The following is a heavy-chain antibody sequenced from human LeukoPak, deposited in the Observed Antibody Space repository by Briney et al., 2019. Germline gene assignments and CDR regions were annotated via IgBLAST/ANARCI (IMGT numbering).Heavy chain of an antibody. CDR2: SGSA. Sequence: SETLSLTCTVSGGDTVSGGSFSNYYWTWIRQPPGKGLEWIGYSGSANYNPSLKSRVTISIDTSKRHLSLTLSSVTAADTAVYYCARTRRHYYGSGKNLTPWPAGLDVWGQGTTVTVS. J-gene: IGHJ6*02. CDR1: GGDTVSGGSFSNYY. V-gene: IGHV4-59*01. D-gene: IGHD3-10*01. CDR3: ARTRRHYYGSGKNLTPWPAGLDV.